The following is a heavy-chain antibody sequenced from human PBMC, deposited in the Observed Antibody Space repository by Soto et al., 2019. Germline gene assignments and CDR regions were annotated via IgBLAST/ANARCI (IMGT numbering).Heavy chain of an antibody. D-gene: IGHD2-2*03. J-gene: IGHJ4*02. CDR3: ARDRGYCISTRCYDFDY. CDR1: GGTFSSYA. V-gene: IGHV1-69*13. Sequence: ASVKVSCKASGGTFSSYAISWVRQAPGQGLEWMGGIIPIFGTANYAQKFQGRVTITADESTSTAYMELSSLRSEDTAVYYCARDRGYCISTRCYDFDYWGQGTLVTVSS. CDR2: IIPIFGTA.